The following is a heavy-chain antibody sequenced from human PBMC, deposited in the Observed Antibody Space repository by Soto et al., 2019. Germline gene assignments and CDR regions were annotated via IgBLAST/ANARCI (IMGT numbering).Heavy chain of an antibody. D-gene: IGHD6-6*01. J-gene: IGHJ4*02. V-gene: IGHV4-34*01. Sequence: XETLSLTCAVDGGSFSGYYWSWIRQPPGKGLGWIGEINHSGSTNYNPSLKSRVTISVDTSKNQFSLKLSSVTAADTAVYYCASGGESIAARLYYFDYWGQGTLVTVSS. CDR1: GGSFSGYY. CDR3: ASGGESIAARLYYFDY. CDR2: INHSGST.